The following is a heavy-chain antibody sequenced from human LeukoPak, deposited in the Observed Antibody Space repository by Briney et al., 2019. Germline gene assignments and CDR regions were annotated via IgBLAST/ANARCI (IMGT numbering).Heavy chain of an antibody. V-gene: IGHV3-23*01. J-gene: IGHJ3*02. CDR3: AKKTIVGANVDDFDI. Sequence: GGSLRLSCAASGFTFSSYAMSWVRQAPGQGLEGVSAMSGSGGSTYYADSVKGRFTISRDNSNNTLYLQMNSLRAEEPAVYYCAKKTIVGANVDDFDIWGQGTMVTVSS. CDR2: MSGSGGST. CDR1: GFTFSSYA. D-gene: IGHD1-26*01.